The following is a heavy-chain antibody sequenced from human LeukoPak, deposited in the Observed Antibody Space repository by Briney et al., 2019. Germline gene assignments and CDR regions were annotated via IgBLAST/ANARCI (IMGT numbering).Heavy chain of an antibody. CDR1: GFTFSSYG. D-gene: IGHD3-16*01. J-gene: IGHJ6*02. V-gene: IGHV3-33*01. CDR3: ARDQGGGRYYYGMDV. Sequence: GRSLRLSCAASGFTFSSYGMHWVRQAPGKGLEWVAVIWYDGSNKYYADSVKGRFTISRDNSKNTLYLQMNSLRAEDTAVYYCARDQGGGRYYYGMDVWGQGTTVIVSS. CDR2: IWYDGSNK.